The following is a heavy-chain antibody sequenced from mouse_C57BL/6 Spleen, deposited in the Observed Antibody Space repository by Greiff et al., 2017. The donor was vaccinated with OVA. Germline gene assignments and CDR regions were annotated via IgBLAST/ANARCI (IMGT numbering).Heavy chain of an antibody. V-gene: IGHV1-18*01. CDR3: ARRHYGSDYFDY. J-gene: IGHJ2*01. Sequence: VQLQQSGPELVKPGASVKIPCKASGYTFTDYNMDWVKQSHGKSLEWIGDINPNNGGTIYNQKFKGKATLTVDKSSSTAYMELRSLTSEDTAVYYCARRHYGSDYFDYWGQGTTLTVSS. D-gene: IGHD1-1*01. CDR2: INPNNGGT. CDR1: GYTFTDYN.